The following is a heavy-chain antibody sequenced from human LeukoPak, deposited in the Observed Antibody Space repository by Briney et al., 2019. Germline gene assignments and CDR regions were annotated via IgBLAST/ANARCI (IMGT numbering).Heavy chain of an antibody. J-gene: IGHJ5*02. D-gene: IGHD6-13*01. CDR2: ISYDGSNK. V-gene: IGHV3-30*18. CDR3: AKEMGYSSSWYGDNWFDP. Sequence: PGGSLRLSCAASGFTFSSYGMHWVRQAPGKGLEWVAVISYDGSNKYYADSVKGRFTISRDNSKNTLYLQMNSLRAEDTAVYYCAKEMGYSSSWYGDNWFDPWGQGTLVTVSS. CDR1: GFTFSSYG.